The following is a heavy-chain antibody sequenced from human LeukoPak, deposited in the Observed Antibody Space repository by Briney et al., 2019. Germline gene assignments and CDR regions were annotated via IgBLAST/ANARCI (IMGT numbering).Heavy chain of an antibody. D-gene: IGHD3-10*01. Sequence: GASVKVSCKASGYTFTGYYMHWVRQAPGQGLEWMGRINPNSGGTNYAQKFQGRVTMTRDMSISTAYMELSRLRSDDTAVYYCARDLDASGSYYTDFWGQGTLVTVSS. J-gene: IGHJ4*02. V-gene: IGHV1-2*06. CDR2: INPNSGGT. CDR3: ARDLDASGSYYTDF. CDR1: GYTFTGYY.